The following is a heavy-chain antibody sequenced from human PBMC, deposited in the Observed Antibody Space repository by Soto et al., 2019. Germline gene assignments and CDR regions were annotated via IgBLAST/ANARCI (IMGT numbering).Heavy chain of an antibody. CDR3: ARDLSSGWFGGYYYYGMDV. J-gene: IGHJ6*02. CDR1: GGSISSYY. CDR2: IYYSGST. D-gene: IGHD6-19*01. V-gene: IGHV4-59*01. Sequence: QVQLQESGPGLVKPSETLSLTCTVSGGSISSYYWSWIRQPPGKGLEWIGYIYYSGSTNYNPSLXGRVTISVDTXXNXFYXKLSSVTAADTAVYYCARDLSSGWFGGYYYYGMDVWGQGTTVTVSS.